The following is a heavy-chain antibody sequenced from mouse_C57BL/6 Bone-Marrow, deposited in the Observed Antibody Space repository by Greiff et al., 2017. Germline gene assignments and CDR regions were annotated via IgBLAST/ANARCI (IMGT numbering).Heavy chain of an antibody. D-gene: IGHD1-1*01. CDR1: GYAFTNYL. J-gene: IGHJ2*01. Sequence: VKVVESGAELVRPGTSVKVSCKASGYAFTNYLIEWVKQRPGQGLEWIGVINPGSGGTNYNEKFKGKATLTADKSSSTAYMQLSSLTSEDSAVYFCARSHYYGSNYWGQGTTLTVSS. V-gene: IGHV1-54*01. CDR2: INPGSGGT. CDR3: ARSHYYGSNY.